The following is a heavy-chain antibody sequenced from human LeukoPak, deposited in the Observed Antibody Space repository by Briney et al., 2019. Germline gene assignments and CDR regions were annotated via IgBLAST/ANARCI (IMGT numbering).Heavy chain of an antibody. CDR1: GFTFSSYA. J-gene: IGHJ5*02. CDR2: ISYDGSNK. D-gene: IGHD1-26*01. Sequence: GRSLRLSCAASGFTFSSYAMHWVRQAPGKGLEWVAVISYDGSNKYYADSVKGRFTISRDNSKNTLYLQMNSLRAEDTAVYYCAKCPLLMGATRWFDPWGQGSQVTVSS. CDR3: AKCPLLMGATRWFDP. V-gene: IGHV3-30-3*02.